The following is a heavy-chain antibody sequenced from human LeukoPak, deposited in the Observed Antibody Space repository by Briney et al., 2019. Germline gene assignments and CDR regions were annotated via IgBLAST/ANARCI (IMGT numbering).Heavy chain of an antibody. CDR3: AKPISGGLAATADWFDP. Sequence: PGGSLRLSCAASGFTFSSYAMTWVRQAPGKGLEWVSIISGSGGTTYYADSVKGRFTISRDNSKNTLYLQLNSLRVEDTAVYYCAKPISGGLAATADWFDPWGQGTLVTVSS. J-gene: IGHJ5*02. V-gene: IGHV3-23*01. CDR1: GFTFSSYA. D-gene: IGHD6-25*01. CDR2: ISGSGGTT.